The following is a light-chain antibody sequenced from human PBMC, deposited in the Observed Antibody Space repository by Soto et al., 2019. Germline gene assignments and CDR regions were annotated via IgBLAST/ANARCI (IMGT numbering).Light chain of an antibody. Sequence: QSVLTQPPSMSAAPGQKVPISCSGSSSNIGDNFVSWYQHLPGTAPKLLIFDNSQRPSEIPERFFGSKSGTIATLAITGPQTGDEAVYYCATWDSKLSAVVFGGGTKLTVL. CDR3: ATWDSKLSAVV. CDR2: DNS. CDR1: SSNIGDNF. J-gene: IGLJ2*01. V-gene: IGLV1-51*01.